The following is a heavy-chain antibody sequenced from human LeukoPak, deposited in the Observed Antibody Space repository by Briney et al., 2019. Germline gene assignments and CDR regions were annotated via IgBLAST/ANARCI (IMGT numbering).Heavy chain of an antibody. J-gene: IGHJ4*02. D-gene: IGHD3-10*01. CDR2: ISYDGNNK. CDR1: AFTFSTYA. V-gene: IGHV3-30-3*01. Sequence: PGGSLRLSCAASAFTFSTYAMHWVRQGPGKGLEWVAVISYDGNNKYYADSVKGRFTISRDNSKNTLYLQMNSLRTEDTAVYYCARDLGLWFGELGHYFDYWGQGTLVTVSS. CDR3: ARDLGLWFGELGHYFDY.